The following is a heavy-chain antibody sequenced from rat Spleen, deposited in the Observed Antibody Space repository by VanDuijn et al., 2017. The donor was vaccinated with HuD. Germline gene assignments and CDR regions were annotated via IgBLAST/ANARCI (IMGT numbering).Heavy chain of an antibody. V-gene: IGHV5-27*01. CDR3: TTAGYYFDY. Sequence: EVQLVESGGGLVQPGWSLKLSCAASGFTFSNYYMAWVRQAPTKGLEWVAYISTGATNTYFRDSVKGRFTISRDNAKSTLYLQMDSLRSEDTATYYCTTAGYYFDYWGQGVMVTVSS. CDR1: GFTFSNYY. J-gene: IGHJ2*01. CDR2: ISTGATNT.